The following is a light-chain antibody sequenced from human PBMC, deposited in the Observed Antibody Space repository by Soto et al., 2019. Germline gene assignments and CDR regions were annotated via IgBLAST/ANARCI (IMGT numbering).Light chain of an antibody. V-gene: IGLV2-14*01. CDR1: SSDVGFYNY. Sequence: QSVLTQPASVSGSPGQSITISCTGTSSDVGFYNYVSWYQQHPGKGPKLIIYEVTNRPSGISNRFSGSKSGNTASLTISGLQAEDEADYYCSSYTSISTRVFGTGTKVTAL. CDR2: EVT. J-gene: IGLJ1*01. CDR3: SSYTSISTRV.